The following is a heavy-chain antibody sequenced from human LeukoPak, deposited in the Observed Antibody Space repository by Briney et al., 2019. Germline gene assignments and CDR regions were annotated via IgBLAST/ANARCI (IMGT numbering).Heavy chain of an antibody. CDR1: GFTFSNYE. V-gene: IGHV3-48*03. CDR2: ISSSGSTI. Sequence: GGSLRLSCAVSGFTFSNYEMNWVRQAPGKGLEWVSYISSSGSTIYYADSLKGRFTISRNNAKNSMYLQMNSLRAEDTAVYYCARSAHSGLFDYWGQGTLVTVSS. D-gene: IGHD3-10*01. J-gene: IGHJ4*02. CDR3: ARSAHSGLFDY.